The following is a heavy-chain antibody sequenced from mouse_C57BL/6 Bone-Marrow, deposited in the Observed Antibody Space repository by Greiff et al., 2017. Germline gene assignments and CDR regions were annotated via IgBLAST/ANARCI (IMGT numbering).Heavy chain of an antibody. V-gene: IGHV1-82*01. Sequence: VQLQQSGPELVKPGASVKISCKASGYAFSSSWMNWVKQRPGKGLEWIGRIYPGDGDTNYNGKFKGKATLTADKSSSTAYMQLSSLTSEDSAVYFCARWRVLYFDYWGQGTTLTVSS. CDR3: ARWRVLYFDY. J-gene: IGHJ2*01. CDR2: IYPGDGDT. CDR1: GYAFSSSW. D-gene: IGHD2-14*01.